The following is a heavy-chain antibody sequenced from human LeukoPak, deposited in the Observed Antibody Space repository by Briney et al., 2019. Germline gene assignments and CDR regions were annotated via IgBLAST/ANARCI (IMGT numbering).Heavy chain of an antibody. CDR1: GGTFSSYA. Sequence: GASVKVSCKASGGTFSSYAISWVRQAPGQGLEWMGRIIPILGIANYAQKFQGRVPITADKSTSTAYMELSSLRSEATAVYYCARGWDIVVVPAAFEGTHGFDPWGQGTLVTVSS. CDR2: IIPILGIA. D-gene: IGHD2-2*01. V-gene: IGHV1-69*04. J-gene: IGHJ5*02. CDR3: ARGWDIVVVPAAFEGTHGFDP.